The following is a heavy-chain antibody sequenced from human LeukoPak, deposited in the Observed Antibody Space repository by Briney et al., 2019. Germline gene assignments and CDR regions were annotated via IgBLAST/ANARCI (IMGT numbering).Heavy chain of an antibody. CDR1: GFTFSSYD. Sequence: GGSLRLSCAASGFTFSSYDMHWVRQATGKGLEWVSAIGTAGDTYYPGSVKGRFTISRENAKNSLYLQMNSLRAEDTAVYYCASGQFADYYFDLWGQGSLVTVSS. CDR2: IGTAGDT. V-gene: IGHV3-13*01. CDR3: ASGQFADYYFDL. J-gene: IGHJ4*02. D-gene: IGHD3-10*01.